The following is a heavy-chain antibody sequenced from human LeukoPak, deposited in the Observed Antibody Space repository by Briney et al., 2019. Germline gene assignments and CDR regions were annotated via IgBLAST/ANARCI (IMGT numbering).Heavy chain of an antibody. J-gene: IGHJ4*02. Sequence: PGGSLRLSCAASGFTFSNAWMSWVRQAPGKGLEGVGRIKSKTDGGTTDYAAPVKGRFTISRDDSKNTLYLQMNSLKTEDTAVYYCTTSTIVVVTASEADYWGQGTLVTVSS. V-gene: IGHV3-15*01. D-gene: IGHD2-21*02. CDR3: TTSTIVVVTASEADY. CDR2: IKSKTDGGTT. CDR1: GFTFSNAW.